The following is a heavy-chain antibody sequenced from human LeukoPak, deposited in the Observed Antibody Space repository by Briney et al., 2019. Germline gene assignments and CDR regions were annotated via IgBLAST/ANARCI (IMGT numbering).Heavy chain of an antibody. V-gene: IGHV3-7*01. J-gene: IGHJ4*02. CDR3: ARDILWI. CDR1: GFSITRDW. D-gene: IGHD5-12*01. CDR2: IKEDGSEK. Sequence: GGSLRLSCVASGFSITRDWMTWVRQAPGKGLEWVANIKEDGSEKYYVDSVKGRLAISRDNAKNSLYLQMDSLRAEDTALYYCARDILWIGGQGTLVTVSS.